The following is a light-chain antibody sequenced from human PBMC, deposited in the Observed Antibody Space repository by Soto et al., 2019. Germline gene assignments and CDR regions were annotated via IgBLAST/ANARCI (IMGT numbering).Light chain of an antibody. Sequence: DIQLTQSPSFLSASVGDRVTITCRASQGISSYLAWYQQKLGQAPKLLIYTASTLQSGVPSRFSGSGSGTEFTLTISSLQPEDFATYYCQQLKSNLITFGQGTRLEIK. CDR3: QQLKSNLIT. CDR2: TAS. V-gene: IGKV1-9*01. CDR1: QGISSY. J-gene: IGKJ5*01.